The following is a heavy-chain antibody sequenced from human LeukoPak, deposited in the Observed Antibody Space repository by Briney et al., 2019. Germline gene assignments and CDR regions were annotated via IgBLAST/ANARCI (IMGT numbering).Heavy chain of an antibody. Sequence: ASVKVSCKASGYTFTSYGISWVRQAPGQGLEWMGCISAYNGNTNYAQKLQGRVTMTTDTSTSTAYMELRSLRSDDTAVYYCARAGDWEPLRSLFGWFDPWGQGTLVTVSS. V-gene: IGHV1-18*01. CDR3: ARAGDWEPLRSLFGWFDP. J-gene: IGHJ5*02. D-gene: IGHD1-26*01. CDR1: GYTFTSYG. CDR2: ISAYNGNT.